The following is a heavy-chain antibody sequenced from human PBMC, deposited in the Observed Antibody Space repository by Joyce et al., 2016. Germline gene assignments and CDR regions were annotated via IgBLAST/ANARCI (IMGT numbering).Heavy chain of an antibody. CDR2: ISYDGKNT. CDR1: GFTFSGHS. V-gene: IGHV3-30*04. J-gene: IGHJ4*02. D-gene: IGHD1-14*01. CDR3: ARDGPKTTWDPGYYFDF. Sequence: QVKLVESGGGVVQPGRSLRLSCAASGFTFSGHSMHWGRQAPGKGVDWVAIISYDGKNTYYGDSMKGRFTISRDNSKNTVYLQVDSLRTEDTAVYYCARDGPKTTWDPGYYFDFWGQGTLVTVSS.